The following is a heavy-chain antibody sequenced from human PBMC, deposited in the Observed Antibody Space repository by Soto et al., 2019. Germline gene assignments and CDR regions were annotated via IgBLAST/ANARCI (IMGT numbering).Heavy chain of an antibody. Sequence: GVSVKVSCKAPGYTFTSYCISWVRQAHGQGLEWMGWISAYNGNTNYAQKLQGRVTMTTDTSTSTAYMELRSLRSDDTAVYYCARDGSGTVVVVAATPHWSDPWGQGTLVTVSS. J-gene: IGHJ5*02. D-gene: IGHD2-15*01. CDR1: GYTFTSYC. CDR3: ARDGSGTVVVVAATPHWSDP. CDR2: ISAYNGNT. V-gene: IGHV1-18*01.